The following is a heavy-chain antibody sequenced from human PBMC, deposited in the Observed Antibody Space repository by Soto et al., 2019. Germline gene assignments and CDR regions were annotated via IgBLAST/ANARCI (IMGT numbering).Heavy chain of an antibody. J-gene: IGHJ4*02. CDR1: GFTFSAHY. CDR2: IKNKANSYTT. V-gene: IGHV3-72*01. CDR3: ARVSLVGPSGGRYFDY. D-gene: IGHD1-26*01. Sequence: EVQLVESGGGLVQPGGSLRLSCAASGFTFSAHYMDWVCQAPGKGLEWVGRIKNKANSYTTEYAASVEGRFTISREDSQNSLYLQMNSQKTEDTAVYYCARVSLVGPSGGRYFDYWGQGSQVAVSS.